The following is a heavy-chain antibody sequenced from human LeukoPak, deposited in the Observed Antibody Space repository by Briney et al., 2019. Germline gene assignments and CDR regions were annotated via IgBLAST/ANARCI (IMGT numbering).Heavy chain of an antibody. D-gene: IGHD1-1*01. CDR2: INHSGST. CDR3: ARQLGP. J-gene: IGHJ5*02. V-gene: IGHV4-34*01. Sequence: PSETLSLTCAVYGGSFSGYYWSWIRQPPGKGLEWIGEINHSGSTNYNPSLKSRVTISVDTSKNQFSLKLSSVTVADTAVYYCARQLGPWGQGTLVTVSS. CDR1: GGSFSGYY.